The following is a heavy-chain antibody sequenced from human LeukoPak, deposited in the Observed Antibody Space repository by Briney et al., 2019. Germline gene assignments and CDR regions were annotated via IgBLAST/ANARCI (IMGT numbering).Heavy chain of an antibody. CDR3: ARIGYSSSSLDF. CDR2: IKHDGSEI. Sequence: GGSLRLSCAPSGFTFSSYWMNWVRQAPGKGLEWVANIKHDGSEIYYVDSVKGRFTISRDNARNSLYLQMNSLRAEDTAVYNCARIGYSSSSLDFWGRGTLVTVSS. D-gene: IGHD6-6*01. V-gene: IGHV3-7*03. CDR1: GFTFSSYW. J-gene: IGHJ4*02.